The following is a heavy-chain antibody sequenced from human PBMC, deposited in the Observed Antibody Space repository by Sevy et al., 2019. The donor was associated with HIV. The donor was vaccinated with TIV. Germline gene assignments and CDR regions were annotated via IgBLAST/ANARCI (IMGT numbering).Heavy chain of an antibody. CDR1: GYNFNGYY. CDR3: TTVRVYQPPS. D-gene: IGHD2-8*01. V-gene: IGHV1-2*02. Sequence: ASVTVSCQTSGYNFNGYYIHWLRQAPGQGLEWMGWISPYSDGTNYSQRFQGRVTLTRYTSNSTAYMELRSLRSDDTTVYYCTTVRVYQPPSWGQRTLVTVSS. J-gene: IGHJ5*02. CDR2: ISPYSDGT.